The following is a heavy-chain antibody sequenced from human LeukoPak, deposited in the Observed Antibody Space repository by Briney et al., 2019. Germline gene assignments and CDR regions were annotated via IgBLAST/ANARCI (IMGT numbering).Heavy chain of an antibody. D-gene: IGHD3-22*01. V-gene: IGHV5-51*01. CDR3: ARHRQEGDSSGLSSVFDS. Sequence: GESLKISCKGSGYSFTNYWIGWVRQMPGKGLERMGIIYPGDPDTRYSPSFQGQVTISADKSINTAYLQWSSLKASDTAIHYCARHRQEGDSSGLSSVFDSWGQGTLVTVSS. CDR2: IYPGDPDT. CDR1: GYSFTNYW. J-gene: IGHJ4*02.